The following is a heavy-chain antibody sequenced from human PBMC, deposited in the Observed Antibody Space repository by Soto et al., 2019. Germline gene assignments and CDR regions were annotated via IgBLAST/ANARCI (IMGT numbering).Heavy chain of an antibody. CDR3: ARGGEQGYYYYYGMDV. CDR1: GYTFTSYD. CDR2: MNPNSGNT. D-gene: IGHD3-10*01. J-gene: IGHJ6*02. Sequence: QVQLVQSGAEVKKPGASVKVSCKASGYTFTSYDINWVRQATGQGLEWMGGMNPNSGNTGYAQKFQGRVTMTRNTSIRTAYMELSSLRSEDTAVYYCARGGEQGYYYYYGMDVWGQGTTVTVSS. V-gene: IGHV1-8*01.